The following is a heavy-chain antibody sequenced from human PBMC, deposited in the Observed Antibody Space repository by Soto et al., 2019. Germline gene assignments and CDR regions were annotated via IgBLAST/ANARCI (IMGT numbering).Heavy chain of an antibody. CDR1: GFTFSNAW. CDR2: IKSKTDGGTT. CDR3: TTDPRDILTGYYDY. V-gene: IGHV3-15*07. D-gene: IGHD3-9*01. Sequence: GGSLRLSCAASGFTFSNAWMNWVRQAPGKGLEWVGRIKSKTDGGTTDYAAPRKGRFTISRDDSKNTLYLQMNSLKTEDTAVYYCTTDPRDILTGYYDYWGQGTLVTVSS. J-gene: IGHJ4*02.